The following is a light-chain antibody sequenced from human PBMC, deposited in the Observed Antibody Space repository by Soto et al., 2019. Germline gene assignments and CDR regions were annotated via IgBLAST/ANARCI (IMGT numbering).Light chain of an antibody. Sequence: DIQMTQSPPSLSASVGDRVTITCRASQAISNFLVWYQQKPGKVPKLLIYAASTLQSGVPSRFSGSGSGTDFTLTISSLQPEDVATYYCQKYNSVPLTFGGGTKVEIK. CDR3: QKYNSVPLT. CDR1: QAISNF. CDR2: AAS. J-gene: IGKJ4*01. V-gene: IGKV1-27*01.